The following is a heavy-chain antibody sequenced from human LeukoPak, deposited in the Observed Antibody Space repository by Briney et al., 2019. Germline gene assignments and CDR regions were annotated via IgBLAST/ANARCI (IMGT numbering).Heavy chain of an antibody. CDR2: ISYDGSNK. D-gene: IGHD6-19*01. V-gene: IGHV3-30*03. CDR1: GFTFSSYG. J-gene: IGHJ4*02. Sequence: GRSLRLSCAASGFTFSSYGMHWVRQAPGKGLEWVAVISYDGSNKYYADSVKGRFTISRDNSKNTLYLQMNSLRAEDTAVYYCAREVAVLPGYFAYWGQGTLVTVSS. CDR3: AREVAVLPGYFAY.